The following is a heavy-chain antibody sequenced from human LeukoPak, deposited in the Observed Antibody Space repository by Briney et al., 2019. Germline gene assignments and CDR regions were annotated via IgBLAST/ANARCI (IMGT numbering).Heavy chain of an antibody. D-gene: IGHD6-19*01. CDR2: IWYDGSNK. CDR3: TRDIRGYSGGWYLPSGYFQH. J-gene: IGHJ1*01. Sequence: GRSLRLSCAASGFTFSSYGMRWVRQAPGKGLEWVAVIWYDGSNKYNADSVKGRFTISRDNSKNTLYLQMNSLRAEDTAVYYCTRDIRGYSGGWYLPSGYFQHWGQGTLVTVSS. V-gene: IGHV3-33*01. CDR1: GFTFSSYG.